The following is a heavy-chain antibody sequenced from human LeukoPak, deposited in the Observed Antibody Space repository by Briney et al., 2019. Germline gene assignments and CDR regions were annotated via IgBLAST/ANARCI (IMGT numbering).Heavy chain of an antibody. CDR1: GGSISSGGYY. V-gene: IGHV4-61*08. CDR2: IYYSGST. CDR3: AREVYGGNSAFDY. D-gene: IGHD4-23*01. J-gene: IGHJ4*02. Sequence: PSETLSLTCTVSGGSISSGGYYWSWIRQHPGKGLEWIGYIYYSGSTNYNPSLKSRVTISVDTSKNQFSLKLSSVTAADTAVYYCAREVYGGNSAFDYWGQGTLVTVSS.